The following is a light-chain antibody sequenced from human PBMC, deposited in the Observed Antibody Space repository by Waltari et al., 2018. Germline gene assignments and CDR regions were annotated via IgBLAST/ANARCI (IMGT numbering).Light chain of an antibody. Sequence: IMLTQSPGTLSLSPGERATLSFRASQSIRRYLAWYQQKPGQAPRLLIYGASTRATGIPDRFSGSGSGTDFSLTISGLEPEDSAVYYCQHHFRLPATFGQGTKVEIK. CDR2: GAS. CDR3: QHHFRLPAT. CDR1: QSIRRY. J-gene: IGKJ1*01. V-gene: IGKV3-20*01.